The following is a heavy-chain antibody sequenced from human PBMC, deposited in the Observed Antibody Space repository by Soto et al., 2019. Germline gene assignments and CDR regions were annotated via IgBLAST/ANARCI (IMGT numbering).Heavy chain of an antibody. J-gene: IGHJ6*02. D-gene: IGHD3-3*01. CDR1: GFTFSSYG. CDR2: IWYDGSNK. Sequence: GGSLRVSCAASGFTFSSYGMHWVRQAPGKGLEWVAVIWYDGSNKYYADSVKGRFTISRDNSKNTLYLQMNSLRAEDTAVYYCARDRNDFWSGYYSDYYYGMDVWGQGTTVTVSS. CDR3: ARDRNDFWSGYYSDYYYGMDV. V-gene: IGHV3-33*01.